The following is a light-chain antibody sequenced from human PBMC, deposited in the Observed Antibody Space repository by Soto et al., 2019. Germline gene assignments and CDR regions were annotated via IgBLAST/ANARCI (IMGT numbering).Light chain of an antibody. CDR3: HHYGTSLYT. Sequence: DIVFTQSPGTLSLSPGERATLSCRASKIISSTYLGWYQQKPGQAPSLLIYGASSRATGIPDRFSGSGSGTDFTLTISRLEPEDFAVYYCHHYGTSLYTFGQGTKLEIK. CDR1: KIISSTY. CDR2: GAS. V-gene: IGKV3-20*01. J-gene: IGKJ2*01.